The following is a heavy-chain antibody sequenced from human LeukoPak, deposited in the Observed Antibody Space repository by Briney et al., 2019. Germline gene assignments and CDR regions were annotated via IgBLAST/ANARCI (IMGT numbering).Heavy chain of an antibody. J-gene: IGHJ4*02. CDR1: GGSISSSSYY. CDR2: IYYNGNT. D-gene: IGHD3-10*01. CDR3: ARDRGPIAPRGFGELSHYFDY. V-gene: IGHV4-39*07. Sequence: PSETLSLTCTVSGGSISSSSYYWGWIRQPPGKGLEWIGSIYYNGNTYYTPSLKSRVTISVDTSKNQFSLKLSSVTAADTAVYYCARDRGPIAPRGFGELSHYFDYWGQGTLVTVSS.